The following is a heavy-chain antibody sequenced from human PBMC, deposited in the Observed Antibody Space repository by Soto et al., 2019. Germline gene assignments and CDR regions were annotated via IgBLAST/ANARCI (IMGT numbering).Heavy chain of an antibody. J-gene: IGHJ6*02. CDR2: IKSKTDGGTT. Sequence: VGSLRLSCAASGFTFSNAWMNWVRQAPGKGLEWVGRIKSKTDGGTTDYAAPVKGRFTISRDDSKNTLYLQMNSLKTEDTAVYYCTTETLVTPYYYYGMDVWGQGTTVTVSS. CDR1: GFTFSNAW. V-gene: IGHV3-15*07. CDR3: TTETLVTPYYYYGMDV. D-gene: IGHD4-4*01.